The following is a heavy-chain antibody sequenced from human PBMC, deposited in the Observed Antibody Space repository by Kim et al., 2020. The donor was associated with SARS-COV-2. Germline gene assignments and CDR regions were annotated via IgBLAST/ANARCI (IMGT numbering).Heavy chain of an antibody. Sequence: ASVKVSCKASGYTFTGYYMHWVRQAPGQGLEWMGRINPNSGGTNYAQKFQGRVTMTRDTSISTAYMELSRLRSDDTAVYYCASQYCSSTSCYESDYYYGMDVWGQGTTVTVSS. J-gene: IGHJ6*02. CDR1: GYTFTGYY. CDR3: ASQYCSSTSCYESDYYYGMDV. V-gene: IGHV1-2*06. D-gene: IGHD2-2*01. CDR2: INPNSGGT.